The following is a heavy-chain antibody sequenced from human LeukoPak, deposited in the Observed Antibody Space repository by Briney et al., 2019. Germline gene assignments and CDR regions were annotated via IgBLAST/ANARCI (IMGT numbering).Heavy chain of an antibody. J-gene: IGHJ6*02. CDR1: GFILGDPA. CDR3: TRRPIPLWLYSGMDV. Sequence: GGSLRLSCTGSGFILGDPAMSWARQAPGKGLEWVGFIRSKANRGTAEYAASVNGRFTITRDDSKSIAYLHINSLKSEDTAVYYCTRRPIPLWLYSGMDVWGQGTTVVVSS. CDR2: IRSKANRGTA. V-gene: IGHV3-49*04. D-gene: IGHD5-18*01.